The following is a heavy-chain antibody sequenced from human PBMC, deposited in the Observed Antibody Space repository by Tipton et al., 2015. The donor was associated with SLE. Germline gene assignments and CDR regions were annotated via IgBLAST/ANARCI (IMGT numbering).Heavy chain of an antibody. CDR2: IYYSGST. J-gene: IGHJ3*02. CDR3: ASWGAARRGGAFDI. CDR1: GGSISSGGYY. V-gene: IGHV4-61*08. D-gene: IGHD6-6*01. Sequence: LRLSCTVSGGSISSGGYYWSWIRQPPGKGLEWIGYIYYSGSTNYNPSLKSRVTISVDTSKNQFSLKLSSVTAADTAVYYCASWGAARRGGAFDIWGQGTMVTVSS.